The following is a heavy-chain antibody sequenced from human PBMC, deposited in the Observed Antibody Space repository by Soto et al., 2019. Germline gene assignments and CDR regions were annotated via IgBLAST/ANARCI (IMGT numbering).Heavy chain of an antibody. CDR3: AIGSIFGVVLKAFEI. Sequence: QVQLPESGPGLVKPSQTLSLTCAVSGGSISGNGYYWHWIRQHPGKGLEWIGYISYSGRTFYSPSLKSRVNTSLATSKNQFSLKLSSVTAADTATCYCAIGSIFGVVLKAFEIWGQGTMVAVSS. D-gene: IGHD3-3*01. V-gene: IGHV4-31*11. CDR2: ISYSGRT. CDR1: GGSISGNGYY. J-gene: IGHJ3*02.